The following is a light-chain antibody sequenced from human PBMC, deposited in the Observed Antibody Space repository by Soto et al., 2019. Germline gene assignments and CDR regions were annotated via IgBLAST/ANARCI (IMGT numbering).Light chain of an antibody. CDR2: DVS. J-gene: IGLJ1*01. Sequence: QSALTQPRSVSGSPGQSVTISCTGTSSDVGGYTYVSWYQQHPGKAPKLILYDVSKRPSGVPDRFSGSKSGNTASLTISGLQAEDEADYYCCSYAGSYTHVFGTGTKVTVL. V-gene: IGLV2-11*01. CDR1: SSDVGGYTY. CDR3: CSYAGSYTHV.